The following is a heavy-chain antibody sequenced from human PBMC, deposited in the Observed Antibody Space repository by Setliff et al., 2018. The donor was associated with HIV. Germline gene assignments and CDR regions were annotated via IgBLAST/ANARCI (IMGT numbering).Heavy chain of an antibody. CDR3: ARLPQD. V-gene: IGHV4-61*08. CDR1: GGVSGGDMGVHD. J-gene: IGHJ4*02. Sequence: PSLTCSVSGGVSGGDMGVHDWSWIRQPPGKGLEWIGYIYDNEKTFYNPSLKSRVTITVDTSKNQISLLLTSVTAEDTALYYCARLPQDWGQGTLVTVSS. CDR2: IYDNEKT.